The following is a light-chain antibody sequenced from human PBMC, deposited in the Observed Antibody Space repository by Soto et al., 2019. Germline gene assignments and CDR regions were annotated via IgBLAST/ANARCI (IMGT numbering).Light chain of an antibody. J-gene: IGLJ1*01. Sequence: LTQPRSVSGSPGQSVTISCTGASSDVGGYNYVSWYQQHPGKAPKLMVYDVSKRPSGVPDRFSGSKSGNTAPLTISGLQTEDEADYYCCSYAGRYTYVFGTGTKVTVL. V-gene: IGLV2-11*01. CDR3: CSYAGRYTYV. CDR2: DVS. CDR1: SSDVGGYNY.